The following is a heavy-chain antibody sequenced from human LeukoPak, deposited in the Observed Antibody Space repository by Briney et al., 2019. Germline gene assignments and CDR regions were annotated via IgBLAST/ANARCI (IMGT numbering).Heavy chain of an antibody. J-gene: IGHJ4*02. V-gene: IGHV3-23*01. D-gene: IGHD3-3*01. CDR3: ANNRFYSPFDY. Sequence: GGSLRLSCAASGFTFSSYAMSWVRQAPGKGLEWVSAISGSGGSTYYADSVKGRFTISRDKSKNTLYLQMNSLRAEDTAVYYCANNRFYSPFDYWGQGTLVTVSS. CDR2: ISGSGGST. CDR1: GFTFSSYA.